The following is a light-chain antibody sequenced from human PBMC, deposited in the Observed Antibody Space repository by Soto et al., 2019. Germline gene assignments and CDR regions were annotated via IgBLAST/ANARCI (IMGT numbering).Light chain of an antibody. Sequence: DIQMTQSPSSLSASVGDRVTITCQASQDISNHLNWYQQKPGKAPKLLIYDASNLETGVPSRLSGSGSGTDFTFTISRLQPEDIATYYCQQYDNLPKYTFGQGTKLEIK. CDR1: QDISNH. V-gene: IGKV1-33*01. CDR2: DAS. CDR3: QQYDNLPKYT. J-gene: IGKJ2*01.